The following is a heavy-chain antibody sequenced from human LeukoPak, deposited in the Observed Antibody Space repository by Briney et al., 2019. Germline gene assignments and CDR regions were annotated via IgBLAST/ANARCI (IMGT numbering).Heavy chain of an antibody. D-gene: IGHD5-12*01. CDR1: GFTVSSVY. J-gene: IGHJ6*03. CDR3: ASNRGYDLYYYYMDV. Sequence: GGSLRLSCASSGFTVSSVYMSWGRQAPGKGLEWVSVIYSGGSTYYADSVKGRFTISRDNSKNTLYLQMNSLRAEDTAVYYCASNRGYDLYYYYMDVWGKGTTVTVSS. V-gene: IGHV3-53*01. CDR2: IYSGGST.